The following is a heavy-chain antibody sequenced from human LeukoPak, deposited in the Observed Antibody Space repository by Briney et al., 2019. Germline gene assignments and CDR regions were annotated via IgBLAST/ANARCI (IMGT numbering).Heavy chain of an antibody. Sequence: SETLSLTCTVSGGSVSSYYWSWIRQPPGKGLEWIGYIYYSGSTNYNPSLKSRVTISVDTSKNQFSLKLSSVTAADTAVYYCARLGYYGSGSFDGMDVWGQGTTVTVSS. CDR3: ARLGYYGSGSFDGMDV. J-gene: IGHJ6*02. CDR2: IYYSGST. D-gene: IGHD3-10*01. V-gene: IGHV4-59*02. CDR1: GGSVSSYY.